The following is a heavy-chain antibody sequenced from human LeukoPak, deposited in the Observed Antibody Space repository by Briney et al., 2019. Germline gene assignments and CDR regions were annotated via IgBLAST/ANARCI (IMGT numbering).Heavy chain of an antibody. Sequence: ASVKVSCKASGYTFTSYYMHWVRQAPGQGLEWMGIINPSGGSTSYAQKFQGRVTMTRDMSTSTVYMELSSLRSGDTAVYYCARGGIIGVVIISRVSYYMDVWGKGTTVTVSS. D-gene: IGHD3-3*01. CDR3: ARGGIIGVVIISRVSYYMDV. J-gene: IGHJ6*03. CDR1: GYTFTSYY. V-gene: IGHV1-46*01. CDR2: INPSGGST.